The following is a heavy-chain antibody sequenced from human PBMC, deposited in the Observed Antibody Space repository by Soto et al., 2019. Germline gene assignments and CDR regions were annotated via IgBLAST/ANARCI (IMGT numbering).Heavy chain of an antibody. D-gene: IGHD3-3*01. Sequence: ASVKVSCKAPGYTFTSYGISWVRQAPGQGLEWMGWISAYNGNTNYAQKLQGRVTMTTDTSTSTAYMELRSLRSDDTAVYYCARPSTPNPYDFWSGYYRNWGQGTLVTVSS. CDR3: ARPSTPNPYDFWSGYYRN. CDR1: GYTFTSYG. V-gene: IGHV1-18*01. J-gene: IGHJ4*02. CDR2: ISAYNGNT.